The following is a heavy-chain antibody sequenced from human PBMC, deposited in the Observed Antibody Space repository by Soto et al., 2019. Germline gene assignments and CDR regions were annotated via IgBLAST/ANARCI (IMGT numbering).Heavy chain of an antibody. V-gene: IGHV4-59*01. CDR1: GGSISSYY. J-gene: IGHJ3*02. CDR3: ARDVVDAFDI. CDR2: IYYSGST. Sequence: SETLSLTCTVSGGSISSYYWSWIRQPPGKGLEWIGYIYYSGSTNYNPSLKSRVTISVDTSKNQFSLKLSSVTAADTAVYYCARDVVDAFDIWGQGTLVTVSS.